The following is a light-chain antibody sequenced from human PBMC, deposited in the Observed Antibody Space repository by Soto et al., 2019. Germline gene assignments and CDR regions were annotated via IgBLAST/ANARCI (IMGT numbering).Light chain of an antibody. CDR3: QHWNDYSWT. J-gene: IGKJ1*01. CDR2: KTS. Sequence: DIHMTQSPSTRSASVGDRVTITCRASQSISIWLAWYQQKPGKAPNLLIYKTSSLETGVPSRFSGSGSGTEFTLTISSLQPDDFATYYCQHWNDYSWTFGQGTKVEVK. V-gene: IGKV1-5*03. CDR1: QSISIW.